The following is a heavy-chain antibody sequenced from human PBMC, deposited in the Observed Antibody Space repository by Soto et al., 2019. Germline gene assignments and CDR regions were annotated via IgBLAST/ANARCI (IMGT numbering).Heavy chain of an antibody. V-gene: IGHV3-23*01. Sequence: DVQLLESGGGLVQPGGSLRLSCAASGFTFSSYAMSWVRQAPGKGLEWVSAISGSGDTTYYEDSVKGRFTISRDNSKTTLYLQMNSLRAEDTAVYYGAKDHGYSYGLHYYYYGMDVWSQGTTLTVS. CDR1: GFTFSSYA. CDR2: ISGSGDTT. CDR3: AKDHGYSYGLHYYYYGMDV. D-gene: IGHD5-18*01. J-gene: IGHJ6*02.